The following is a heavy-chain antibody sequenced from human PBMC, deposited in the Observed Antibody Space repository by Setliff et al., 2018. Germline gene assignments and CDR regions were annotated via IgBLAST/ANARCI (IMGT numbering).Heavy chain of an antibody. CDR1: GYSISSGYY. CDR3: ATTGTYRYFDY. D-gene: IGHD1-1*01. CDR2: IYHSGST. Sequence: KPSETLSLTCAVSGYSISSGYYWGWIRQPPGKGLEWIGSIYHSGSTYSNPSLKSRVTMSVDTSKNQFSLRLNSVAASDTAVYYCATTGTYRYFDYWGQGTLVTVSS. J-gene: IGHJ4*02. V-gene: IGHV4-38-2*01.